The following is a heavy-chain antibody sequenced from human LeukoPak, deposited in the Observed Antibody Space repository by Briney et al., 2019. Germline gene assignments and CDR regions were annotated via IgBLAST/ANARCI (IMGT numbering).Heavy chain of an antibody. D-gene: IGHD2-2*01. CDR3: AKESGDIVLLPAATDY. Sequence: PGGSLRLSCAASGFTFSSNAMSWVRQAPGKGLEWVSATSGSGGSTYYADSVKGRFTISRDNSKNTLYLQMNSLRAEDTAVYYCAKESGDIVLLPAATDYWGQGTLVTVSS. CDR1: GFTFSSNA. J-gene: IGHJ4*02. V-gene: IGHV3-23*01. CDR2: TSGSGGST.